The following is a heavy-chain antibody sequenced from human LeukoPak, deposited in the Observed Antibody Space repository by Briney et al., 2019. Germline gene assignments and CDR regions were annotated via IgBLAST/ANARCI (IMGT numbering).Heavy chain of an antibody. CDR2: ISTDNSYR. Sequence: GGSLRLSCAASGFSLSSYSMNWIRQAPGKGLEWVSSISTDNSYRHYADSVKGRFTISRDNPKNSLYLQMNTLRAEDTAMYYCARDVSLDFWGQGTLVTVSS. CDR1: GFSLSSYS. CDR3: ARDVSLDF. J-gene: IGHJ4*02. V-gene: IGHV3-21*06.